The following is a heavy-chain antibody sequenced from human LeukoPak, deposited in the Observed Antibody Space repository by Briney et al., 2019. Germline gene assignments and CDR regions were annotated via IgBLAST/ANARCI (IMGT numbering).Heavy chain of an antibody. V-gene: IGHV4-61*08. CDR2: IYYSGST. D-gene: IGHD5-18*01. CDR3: ARHVDTAMVTRDYYYYMDV. J-gene: IGHJ6*03. CDR1: GGSITSGGYS. Sequence: SETLSLTCTVSGGSITSGGYSWSWIRQPPGKGLEWIGYIYYSGSTNYNPSLKSRVTISVDTSKNQFSLKLSSVTAADTAVYYCARHVDTAMVTRDYYYYMDVWGKGTTVTVSS.